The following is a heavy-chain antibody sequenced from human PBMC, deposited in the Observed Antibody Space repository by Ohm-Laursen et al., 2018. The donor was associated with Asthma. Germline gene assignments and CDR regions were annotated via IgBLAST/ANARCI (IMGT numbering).Heavy chain of an antibody. Sequence: SLRLSCSASGFTFSSHAMNWIRQAPGKGLEWVSAISGSASSRYYADSVKGRFTISRDNAKNSLYLQMNSLRAEDTAVHYCARAYDFWSGYYTYYYYYGMDVWGQGTTVTVSS. V-gene: IGHV3-23*01. CDR3: ARAYDFWSGYYTYYYYYGMDV. J-gene: IGHJ6*02. CDR2: ISGSASSR. CDR1: GFTFSSHA. D-gene: IGHD3-3*01.